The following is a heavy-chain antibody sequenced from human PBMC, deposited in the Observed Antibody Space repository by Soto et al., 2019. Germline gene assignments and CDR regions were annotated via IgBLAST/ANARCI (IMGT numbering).Heavy chain of an antibody. CDR1: GFVFSNYV. J-gene: IGHJ4*01. Sequence: GGSLILCCAASGFVFSNYVVTWVRQPPGRGLEWVAAISGSGGVTDYADSVRGRFTISRDNSKNTLYLRMNSLRVEDTAVYFCARRMFYGYNSFDYW. V-gene: IGHV3-23*01. CDR3: ARRMFYGYNSFDY. CDR2: ISGSGGVT. D-gene: IGHD1-20*01.